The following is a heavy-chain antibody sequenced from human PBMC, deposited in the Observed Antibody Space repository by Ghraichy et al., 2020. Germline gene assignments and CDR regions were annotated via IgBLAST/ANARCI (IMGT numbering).Heavy chain of an antibody. CDR3: ARQGYSTGLDY. V-gene: IGHV4-39*01. Sequence: TLSLTCTVSGGSSSSSSYYWGWIRQPPGKGLEWIGSIYYSGSTYYNPSLKSRVTISVDTSKNEFSLKLSSVTAADTAVYYCARQGYSTGLDYWGQGTLVTVSS. CDR2: IYYSGST. CDR1: GGSSSSSSYY. J-gene: IGHJ4*02. D-gene: IGHD6-19*01.